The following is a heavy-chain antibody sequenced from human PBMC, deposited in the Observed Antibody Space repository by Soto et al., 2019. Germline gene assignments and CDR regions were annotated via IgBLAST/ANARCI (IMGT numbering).Heavy chain of an antibody. J-gene: IGHJ6*02. CDR3: ASEYSSSSRYGMDV. CDR2: INPSGGST. Sequence: QVQLVQSGAEVKKPGASVKVSCKESGYSLTSYYMHWVRQAPGQGLEWMGIINPSGGSTSYAQKFGVTVTMTRDTSTSTASMELRRLRSEETAVYYCASEYSSSSRYGMDVWAQGTTVTVSS. D-gene: IGHD6-6*01. V-gene: IGHV1-46*01. CDR1: GYSLTSYY.